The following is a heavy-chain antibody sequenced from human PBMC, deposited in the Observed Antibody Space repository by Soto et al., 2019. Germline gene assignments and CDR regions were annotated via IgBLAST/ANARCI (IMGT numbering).Heavy chain of an antibody. V-gene: IGHV1-18*01. CDR2: LSAYNDNI. CDR1: GYTFTSYP. CDR3: ATVAGSVPY. Sequence: QIHLVQSGAEVKESGAPVKVSCKASGYTFTSYPISWVRQAPGQGLEWMGWLSAYNDNIVYAQRFQGRVTVTIDTHTDIAYMELRSLRSDDTAVYYCATVAGSVPYWGQGTLVTVSS. D-gene: IGHD2-15*01. J-gene: IGHJ4*02.